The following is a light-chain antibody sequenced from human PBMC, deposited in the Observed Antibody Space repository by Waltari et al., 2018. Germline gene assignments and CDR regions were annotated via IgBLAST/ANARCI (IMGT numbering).Light chain of an antibody. J-gene: IGLJ2*01. CDR2: TTK. CDR1: SSNIGNNI. CDR3: ATWDDSLNGPV. Sequence: QSVLTQPPSASGTPGQRVTISCSGNSSNIGNNIVNWYQQPPGTAPKLLIYTTKPRPSGVPDRFSGSKSVTSASLAISGLQSEDEADYYCATWDDSLNGPVFGGGTKLTVL. V-gene: IGLV1-44*01.